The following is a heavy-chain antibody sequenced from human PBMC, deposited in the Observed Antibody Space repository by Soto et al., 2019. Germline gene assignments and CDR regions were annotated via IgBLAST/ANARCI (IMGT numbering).Heavy chain of an antibody. Sequence: QVQLQESGPGLVKPSQTLSLTCTVSGGSISSGGYYWSWIRQHPGKGLEWIGYIYSSGSTYYNPPLNSRDTISVDTSKNQFSLKLSAATAAATAVYYCASACGVAAAGHFDYWGQGPLVTVSS. CDR2: IYSSGST. CDR1: GGSISSGGYY. V-gene: IGHV4-31*03. D-gene: IGHD6-13*01. J-gene: IGHJ4*02. CDR3: ASACGVAAAGHFDY.